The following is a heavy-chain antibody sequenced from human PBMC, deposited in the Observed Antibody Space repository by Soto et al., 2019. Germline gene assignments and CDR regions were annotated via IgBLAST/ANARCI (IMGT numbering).Heavy chain of an antibody. D-gene: IGHD4-17*01. CDR1: GFTVSSNY. CDR2: IYSGGST. J-gene: IGHJ4*02. V-gene: IGHV3-66*01. Sequence: GGSLRLSCAASGFTVSSNYMSWVRQAPGKGLEWVSVIYSGGSTYYADSVKGRFTISRDNSKNTLYLQMNSLRAEDTAVYYCASVTVTRMTFDYWGQGTLVTVSS. CDR3: ASVTVTRMTFDY.